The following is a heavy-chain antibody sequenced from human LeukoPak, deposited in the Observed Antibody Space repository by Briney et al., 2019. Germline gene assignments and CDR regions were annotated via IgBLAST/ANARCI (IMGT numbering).Heavy chain of an antibody. CDR3: AKDYASDMATAPFDY. J-gene: IGHJ4*02. Sequence: QPGWSLRLSCAAAGFTFSNYAMSWVRQAPGKGLEWVSVISGSGGSTYYADSVKGRFTISRDNSKNTLCLQMNSLRAEDTAVYYCAKDYASDMATAPFDYWGQGTLVTVSS. V-gene: IGHV3-23*01. D-gene: IGHD5-24*01. CDR1: GFTFSNYA. CDR2: ISGSGGST.